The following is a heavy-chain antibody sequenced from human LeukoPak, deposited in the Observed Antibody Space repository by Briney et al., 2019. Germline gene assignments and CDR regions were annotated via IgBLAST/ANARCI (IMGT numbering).Heavy chain of an antibody. CDR1: GGSFSGYY. J-gene: IGHJ4*02. Sequence: SETLSLTCAVYGGSFSGYYWSWIRQPPGKGLEWIWEINHSGSTNYNPSLKSRVTISVDTSKNQFSLKLSSVTAADTAVYYCARGRLVYGGPDYWGQGTLVTVSS. CDR3: ARGRLVYGGPDY. CDR2: INHSGST. D-gene: IGHD4-23*01. V-gene: IGHV4-34*01.